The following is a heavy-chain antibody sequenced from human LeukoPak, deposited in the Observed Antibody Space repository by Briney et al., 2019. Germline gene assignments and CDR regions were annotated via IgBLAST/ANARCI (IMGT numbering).Heavy chain of an antibody. V-gene: IGHV3-53*01. J-gene: IGHJ4*02. D-gene: IGHD3-22*01. Sequence: GGSLRLSCAASGFTVSSNYMSWVRQAPGKGLEWVSVIYSGGSTYYADSVKGRFTISRHNSKNTLYFQMNSLRAEDTAVYYCARDFADSSGYYHFDYWGQGTLVTVSS. CDR1: GFTVSSNY. CDR2: IYSGGST. CDR3: ARDFADSSGYYHFDY.